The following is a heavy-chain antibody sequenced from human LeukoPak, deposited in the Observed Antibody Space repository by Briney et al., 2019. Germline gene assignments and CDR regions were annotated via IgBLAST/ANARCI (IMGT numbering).Heavy chain of an antibody. J-gene: IGHJ4*02. V-gene: IGHV1-18*01. CDR2: ISAYNGNT. D-gene: IGHD3-10*01. CDR3: ARDLYTYYYGSGSKNYFDY. Sequence: GASVKVSCKASGYTFTSYGINWVRKAPGQGLEWLGWISAYNGNTNYAQQLRGRVTMTTDTSTSTAYMELRSLRSDDTAVYYCARDLYTYYYGSGSKNYFDYWGQGTLVTVSS. CDR1: GYTFTSYG.